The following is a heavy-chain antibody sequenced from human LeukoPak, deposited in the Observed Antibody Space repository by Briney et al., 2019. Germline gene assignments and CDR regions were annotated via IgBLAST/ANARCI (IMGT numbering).Heavy chain of an antibody. Sequence: GASVKVSCKASGYTLTSYDINWVRQATGQGLEWMGWMNPNSGNTGYAQKFQGRVTITRNTSISTAYMELSSLRSEDTAVYYCARGGGYVAAPDYWGQGTLVTVSS. CDR2: MNPNSGNT. CDR3: ARGGGYVAAPDY. CDR1: GYTLTSYD. J-gene: IGHJ4*02. D-gene: IGHD2-15*01. V-gene: IGHV1-8*03.